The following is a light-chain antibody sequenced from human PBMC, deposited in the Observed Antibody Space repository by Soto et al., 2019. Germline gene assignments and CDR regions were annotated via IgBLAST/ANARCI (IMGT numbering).Light chain of an antibody. CDR3: QKYNSAPWT. Sequence: DIQMTQSPSSLSASVGDRVTITCRSSQGISNYLAWYQQKPGKVPKLLIYAASTLQSGVPSRFSGSGSGTDFTITLSSLHTEDVATYYCQKYNSAPWTFGQGTKVEIK. CDR1: QGISNY. CDR2: AAS. J-gene: IGKJ1*01. V-gene: IGKV1-27*01.